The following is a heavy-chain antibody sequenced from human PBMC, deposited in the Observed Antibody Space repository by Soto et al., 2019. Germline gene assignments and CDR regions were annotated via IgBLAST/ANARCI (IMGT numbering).Heavy chain of an antibody. V-gene: IGHV3-23*01. CDR1: GLPFTTYP. Sequence: EVQLLESGGGLVQPGGSLSLSCAASGLPFTTYPMPWVRQAPGKGLEGVSAISGGGDTTSYADSVKGRFPVSRDGSKNTLYLQMSSLRAEDTALYYCAKGRGGSGSLTPRVDFWGQGTLVTVSS. J-gene: IGHJ4*02. CDR2: ISGGGDTT. CDR3: AKGRGGSGSLTPRVDF. D-gene: IGHD3-10*01.